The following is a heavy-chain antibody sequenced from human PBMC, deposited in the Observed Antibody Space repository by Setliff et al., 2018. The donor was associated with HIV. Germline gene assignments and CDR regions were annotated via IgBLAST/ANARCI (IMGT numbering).Heavy chain of an antibody. V-gene: IGHV4-59*12. D-gene: IGHD3-10*01. CDR2: IYHTGIT. J-gene: IGHJ6*03. Sequence: SETLSLTCTVSGDSISSYYWSWIRQPPGKGLEWIGYIYHTGITKYNPSLKSRATTSVDTSKNQFSLKLNTVTAADTAVYYCARGREVMTTAPYMDVWAKGTTVTVSS. CDR1: GDSISSYY. CDR3: ARGREVMTTAPYMDV.